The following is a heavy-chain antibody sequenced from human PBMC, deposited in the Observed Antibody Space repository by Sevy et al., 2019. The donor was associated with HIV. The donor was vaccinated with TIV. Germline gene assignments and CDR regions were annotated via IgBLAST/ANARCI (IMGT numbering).Heavy chain of an antibody. CDR1: GFTFSSYW. J-gene: IGHJ3*02. CDR3: AREPYYDYVWGSYPLGAFDI. Sequence: GGSLRLSCAASGFTFSSYWMSWVRQAPGKGLEWVANIKQDGSEKYYVDSVKGRFTISRDNAKNSLYLQRNSLRAEDTAVYYCAREPYYDYVWGSYPLGAFDIWGQGTMVTVSS. D-gene: IGHD3-16*02. V-gene: IGHV3-7*01. CDR2: IKQDGSEK.